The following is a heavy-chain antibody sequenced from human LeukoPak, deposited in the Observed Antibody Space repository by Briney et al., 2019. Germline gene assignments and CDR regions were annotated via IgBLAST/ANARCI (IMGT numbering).Heavy chain of an antibody. Sequence: GASVKVSCKASGGTFSSYAISWVRQAPGQGLEWMGGIIPIFGTANYAQKFQGRVPITADESTSTAYMELSSLRSEDTAVYYCATASLLGYCSSTSCYRRGFDYWGQGTLVTVSS. CDR2: IIPIFGTA. J-gene: IGHJ4*02. CDR1: GGTFSSYA. V-gene: IGHV1-69*13. CDR3: ATASLLGYCSSTSCYRRGFDY. D-gene: IGHD2-2*02.